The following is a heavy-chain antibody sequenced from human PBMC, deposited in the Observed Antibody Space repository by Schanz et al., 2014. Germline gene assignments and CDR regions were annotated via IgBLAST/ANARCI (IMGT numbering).Heavy chain of an antibody. CDR2: MSYNGNT. Sequence: QVQLVQSGAEVKKPGASVKVSCKASGYPFSNYGISWLRQAPGQGFEWMAWMSYNGNTKYAQSLQGRVTVTRDTSTSTSYMELRSLTSDDTAVYCCARDVPINDYWGQGTPXTVSS. J-gene: IGHJ4*02. D-gene: IGHD2-2*01. CDR3: ARDVPINDY. CDR1: GYPFSNYG. V-gene: IGHV1-18*01.